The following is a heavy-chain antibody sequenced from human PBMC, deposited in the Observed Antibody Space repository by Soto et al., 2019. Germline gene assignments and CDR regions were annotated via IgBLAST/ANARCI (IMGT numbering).Heavy chain of an antibody. CDR2: ISTGSEYI. J-gene: IGHJ5*02. V-gene: IGHV3-21*06. D-gene: IGHD6-13*01. CDR3: TRDRQLIQDWFDP. Sequence: GGSLRLSCAASGFTFSSYNMNWVRQAPGKGLEWVSFISTGSEYIYYADSVKGRFNISRDNAKNSLYLQMNSLRAEYTAVYYCTRDRQLIQDWFDPWGQGTLVSVSS. CDR1: GFTFSSYN.